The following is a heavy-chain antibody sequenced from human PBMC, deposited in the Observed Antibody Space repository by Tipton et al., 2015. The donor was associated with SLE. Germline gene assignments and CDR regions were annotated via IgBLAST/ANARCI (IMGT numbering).Heavy chain of an antibody. V-gene: IGHV4-59*11. CDR3: AREVTAIGAFDI. Sequence: TLSLTCTVSGGSISSHYWSWIRQPPGKGLEWIGYIYFTGSTNYNPSLKSRVTISVDMSKNQFSLKLSSVTAADTAVYYCAREVTAIGAFDIWGQGTMVTVSS. CDR1: GGSISSHY. J-gene: IGHJ3*02. CDR2: IYFTGST. D-gene: IGHD2-21*02.